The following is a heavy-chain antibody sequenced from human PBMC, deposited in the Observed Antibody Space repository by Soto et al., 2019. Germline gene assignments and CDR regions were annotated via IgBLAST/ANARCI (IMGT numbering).Heavy chain of an antibody. CDR1: GYTFTSYG. J-gene: IGHJ5*02. V-gene: IGHV1-18*01. CDR3: ARDLGYQLLPSWFDH. D-gene: IGHD2-2*01. CDR2: ISAYNGNT. Sequence: QVQLVQSGAEVKKPGASVKVSCKASGYTFTSYGISWVRQAPGQGLEWMGGISAYNGNTNYAQKLQGRVTMSTDTSTSTAYMELRSLRSDDTAVYYCARDLGYQLLPSWFDHWGQGTLITVSS.